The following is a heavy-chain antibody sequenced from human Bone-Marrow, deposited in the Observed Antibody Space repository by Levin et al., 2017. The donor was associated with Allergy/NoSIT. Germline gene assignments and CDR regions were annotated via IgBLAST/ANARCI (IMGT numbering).Heavy chain of an antibody. J-gene: IGHJ4*02. Sequence: PLASVKVSCQGSGYQFTDYWIGWVRQLPGKGLEWMGTIYPGDSETRSSPSFQGQVTFSVDKSMNTVYLQWDSLRAADTAMYYCARQSDELPPYDGEWVEEHYFDHWGQGTLVTVSS. CDR2: IYPGDSET. D-gene: IGHD3-10*01. CDR3: ARQSDELPPYDGEWVEEHYFDH. V-gene: IGHV5-51*01. CDR1: GYQFTDYW.